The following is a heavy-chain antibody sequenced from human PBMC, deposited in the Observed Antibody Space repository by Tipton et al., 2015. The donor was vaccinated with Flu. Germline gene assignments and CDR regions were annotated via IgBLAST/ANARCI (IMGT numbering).Heavy chain of an antibody. J-gene: IGHJ4*02. Sequence: TLSLTCSVSGGSFNNYYWTWIRQPPGKGLEWVGYIFHTGTMNFNPSLASRAAISVDTSKSQFSLTLTSVTTADTAVYHCARITVNCRSASCSWHFDLWGPGTKITVSS. CDR1: GGSFNNYY. D-gene: IGHD2-2*01. CDR2: IFHTGTM. CDR3: ARITVNCRSASCSWHFDL. V-gene: IGHV4-59*01.